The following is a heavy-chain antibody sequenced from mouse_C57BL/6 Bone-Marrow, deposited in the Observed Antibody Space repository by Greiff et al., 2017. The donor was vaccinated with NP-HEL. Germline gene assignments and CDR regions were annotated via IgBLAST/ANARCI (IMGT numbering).Heavy chain of an antibody. CDR1: GYTFTDYY. CDR3: ARPCDLYAMDY. J-gene: IGHJ4*01. V-gene: IGHV1-19*01. Sequence: EVQLQQSGPVLVKPGASVKMSCKASGYTFTDYYMNWVKQSHGKSLEWIGVINPYNGGTSYNQKFKGKATLTVDKSSSTAYMELNSLTSEDSAVYYCARPCDLYAMDYGGQGTSVTVSS. CDR2: INPYNGGT.